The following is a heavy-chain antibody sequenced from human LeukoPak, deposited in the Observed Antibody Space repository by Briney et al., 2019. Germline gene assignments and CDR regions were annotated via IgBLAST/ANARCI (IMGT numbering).Heavy chain of an antibody. CDR2: IHHDGRI. CDR3: ARSHDHLWGNYPDY. V-gene: IGHV4/OR15-8*01. CDR1: GGSIDSTNW. D-gene: IGHD3-16*02. Sequence: SETLSLTCDVSGGSIDSTNWWNCVRQPPGKGLEWIGEIHHDGRINYNPSLKSRVTLSVDKSKNQFSLRLNSVTAEDTAMYYCARSHDHLWGNYPDYWGQGTLVTVSS. J-gene: IGHJ4*02.